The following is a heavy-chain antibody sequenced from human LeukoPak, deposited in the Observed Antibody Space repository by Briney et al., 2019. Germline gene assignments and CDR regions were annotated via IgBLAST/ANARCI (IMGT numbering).Heavy chain of an antibody. Sequence: GGSLRLSCAASGFTVSSNYMSWVRQAPGKGLEWVSVIYSGGSTYYADSVKGRFTISRDNSKNTLYLQMNSLRAEDTAAYYCARVPDKGYYYYGMDVWGQGTTVTVS. J-gene: IGHJ6*02. CDR2: IYSGGST. CDR1: GFTVSSNY. V-gene: IGHV3-53*01. D-gene: IGHD1-14*01. CDR3: ARVPDKGYYYYGMDV.